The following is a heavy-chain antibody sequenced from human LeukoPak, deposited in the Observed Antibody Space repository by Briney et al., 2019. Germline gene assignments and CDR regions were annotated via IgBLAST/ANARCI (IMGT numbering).Heavy chain of an antibody. J-gene: IGHJ3*02. V-gene: IGHV3-21*01. CDR1: GFTFSSYS. Sequence: GGSLRLSCAASGFTFSSYSMNWVRQAPGKGLEWVSSISSGSTYIYYADSVKGRFTLSRDNTKNSLYLQMNSLRAEDAAVYYCTREGVDVFDIWGQGTMVTVSS. D-gene: IGHD3-10*01. CDR2: ISSGSTYI. CDR3: TREGVDVFDI.